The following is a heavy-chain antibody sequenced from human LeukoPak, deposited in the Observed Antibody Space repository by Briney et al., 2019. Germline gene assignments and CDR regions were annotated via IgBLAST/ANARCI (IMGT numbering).Heavy chain of an antibody. D-gene: IGHD3-10*01. Sequence: SETLSLTCTVSGGSINTVTYYWGWIRQPPGKGLEWIGSIYYSGTTHNNASLEGRVTISVDTSENQFSLRLTSVTAADTAVYYCASLRYYGSADWGQGTLVTVSS. V-gene: IGHV4-39*01. J-gene: IGHJ4*02. CDR2: IYYSGTT. CDR1: GGSINTVTYY. CDR3: ASLRYYGSAD.